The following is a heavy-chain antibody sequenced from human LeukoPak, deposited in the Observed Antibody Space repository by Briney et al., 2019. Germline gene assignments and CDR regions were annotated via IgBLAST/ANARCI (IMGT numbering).Heavy chain of an antibody. Sequence: PGGSLRLSCAASGFTFSSYGMHWVRQAPGKGLEWVAVISYDGSNKYYADSVKGRFTISRDNSKNTLYLQMNSLRAEDTAVYYCAKDGCVTMVRGVIKACWFDPWGQGTLVTVSS. CDR1: GFTFSSYG. V-gene: IGHV3-30*18. J-gene: IGHJ5*02. CDR2: ISYDGSNK. D-gene: IGHD3-10*01. CDR3: AKDGCVTMVRGVIKACWFDP.